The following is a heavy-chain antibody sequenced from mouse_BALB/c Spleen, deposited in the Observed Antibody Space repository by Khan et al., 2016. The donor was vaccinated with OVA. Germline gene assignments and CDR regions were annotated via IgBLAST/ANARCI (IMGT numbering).Heavy chain of an antibody. J-gene: IGHJ3*01. CDR1: GYAFTDYL. CDR2: INPGSGDI. V-gene: IGHV1-54*03. D-gene: IGHD3-2*02. CDR3: SRSGYGFGAY. Sequence: VQLQESGAELVRPGTSVKVSCKASGYAFTDYLIEWLKQRPGQGLEWIGVINPGSGDITYNEKLKDKATLTADKSSSTAYMQLTSLTSDDSAVYFCSRSGYGFGAYWGPGTLVTVSA.